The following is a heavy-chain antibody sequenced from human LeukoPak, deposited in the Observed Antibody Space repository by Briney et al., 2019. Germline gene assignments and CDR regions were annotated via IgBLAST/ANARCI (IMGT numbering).Heavy chain of an antibody. CDR2: IIPIFGTA. Sequence: SVKVSCKASGGTFSSYAISWVRQAPGQGLGWMEGIIPIFGTANYAQKFQGRVTITADESTSTAYMELSSLRSEDTAVYYCAAYCSGGSCHGVFDYWGQGTLVTVSS. J-gene: IGHJ4*02. D-gene: IGHD2-15*01. V-gene: IGHV1-69*01. CDR1: GGTFSSYA. CDR3: AAYCSGGSCHGVFDY.